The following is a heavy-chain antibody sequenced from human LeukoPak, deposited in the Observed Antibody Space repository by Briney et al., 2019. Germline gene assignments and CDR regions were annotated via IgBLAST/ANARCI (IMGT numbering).Heavy chain of an antibody. D-gene: IGHD3-10*01. V-gene: IGHV1-2*02. CDR1: GYTFTGYY. CDR2: INPNSGGT. J-gene: IGHJ4*02. Sequence: ASVKVSCKASGYTFTGYYMHWVRQAPGQGLEWMGWINPNSGGTNYGQKFQGRVTMTRDTSISTAYMELSRLRSDDTAVYYCARDLTMVRGVTTDYWGQGTLVTVSS. CDR3: ARDLTMVRGVTTDY.